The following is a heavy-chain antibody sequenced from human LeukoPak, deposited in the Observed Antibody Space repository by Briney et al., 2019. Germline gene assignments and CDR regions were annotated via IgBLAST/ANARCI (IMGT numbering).Heavy chain of an antibody. V-gene: IGHV3-7*03. CDR2: IKQDGSEK. Sequence: GGSLRLSCAASGFTFSSYWMSWVRQAPGKGLEWVANIKQDGSEKYYVDSVKGRFTISRDNAKNSLYLQMNSLRAEDTAVYYCAKDKRGYSGYSNLFDYWGQGTLVTVSS. D-gene: IGHD5-12*01. CDR1: GFTFSSYW. CDR3: AKDKRGYSGYSNLFDY. J-gene: IGHJ4*02.